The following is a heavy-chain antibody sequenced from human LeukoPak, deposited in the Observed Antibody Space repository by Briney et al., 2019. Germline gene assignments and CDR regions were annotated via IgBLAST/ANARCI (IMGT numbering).Heavy chain of an antibody. CDR1: GFTFSTSW. D-gene: IGHD3-10*01. CDR2: ISRSGDTI. CDR3: ARDYASDY. Sequence: GGSLRLSCAASGFTFSTSWMSWVRQAPGKGLEWVSYISRSGDTIYFADSVKGRFTISRDNAKNSLYLQMSSLRAEDTAVYYCARDYASDYWGQGTLVTVSS. V-gene: IGHV3-48*04. J-gene: IGHJ4*02.